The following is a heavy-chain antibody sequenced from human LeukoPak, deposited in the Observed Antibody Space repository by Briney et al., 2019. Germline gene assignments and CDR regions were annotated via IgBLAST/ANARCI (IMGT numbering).Heavy chain of an antibody. CDR1: GYSISSGDYY. Sequence: SETLSLTCTVSGYSISSGDYYWSWIRQPAGKGLEWIGRISSSGSTNYNPSLKSRVTISVDTSKNQFSLKLSSVTAADTAVYYCARRKTVVVPAADWFDPWGQGTLVTVSS. V-gene: IGHV4-61*02. CDR3: ARRKTVVVPAADWFDP. D-gene: IGHD2-2*01. CDR2: ISSSGST. J-gene: IGHJ5*02.